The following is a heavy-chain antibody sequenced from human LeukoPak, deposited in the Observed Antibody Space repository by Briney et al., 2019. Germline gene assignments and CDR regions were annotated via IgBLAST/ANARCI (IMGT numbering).Heavy chain of an antibody. CDR1: GFTFSNAW. Sequence: GGSLRLSCAASGFTFSNAWMSWVRQAPGKGLEWVGRIKSKTDGGTTDYAAPVKGRFTISRDDSKNTLYLQMNSLKTEDTAVYYCTPLSTMIVVVDHWGQGTLVTVFS. D-gene: IGHD3-22*01. CDR3: TPLSTMIVVVDH. V-gene: IGHV3-15*01. J-gene: IGHJ4*02. CDR2: IKSKTDGGTT.